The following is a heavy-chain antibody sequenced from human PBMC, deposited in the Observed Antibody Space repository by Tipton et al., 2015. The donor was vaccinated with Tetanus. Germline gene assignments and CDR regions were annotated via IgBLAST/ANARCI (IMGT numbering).Heavy chain of an antibody. J-gene: IGHJ1*01. CDR2: IFYSGST. CDR1: GGSISSGDYY. D-gene: IGHD3-22*01. Sequence: LSLTCTVSGGSISSGDYYWSWIRQPPGKGLEWIGYIFYSGSTYYNPSLKSRVTISVDTSKNQFSLKLSSVTAADTAVHYCARGLRSGYTGYFQHWGQGTLVTVSS. V-gene: IGHV4-30-4*01. CDR3: ARGLRSGYTGYFQH.